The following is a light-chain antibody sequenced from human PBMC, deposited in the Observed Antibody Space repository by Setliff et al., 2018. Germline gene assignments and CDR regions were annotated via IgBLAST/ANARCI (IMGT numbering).Light chain of an antibody. CDR2: DVS. CDR3: CSYVRGSAYV. CDR1: SSDVGGYNY. Sequence: SALTQPRSVSGSPGQSVTISCTGTSSDVGGYNYVSWYQQHPGKAPKLMIYDVSKRPSGVPDRFSGSKSGNTASLTISGLQAEDEADYYCCSYVRGSAYVFGTGTKSPS. V-gene: IGLV2-11*01. J-gene: IGLJ1*01.